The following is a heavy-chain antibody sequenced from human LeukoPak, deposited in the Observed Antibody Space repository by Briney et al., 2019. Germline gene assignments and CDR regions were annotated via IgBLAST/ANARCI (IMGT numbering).Heavy chain of an antibody. CDR2: ISSSGGPT. CDR3: AATCSSTSCYGSDY. J-gene: IGHJ4*02. D-gene: IGHD2-2*01. Sequence: VGSLRLSCAASGFTFSTYAMNWVRQAPGKGLQWVSEISSSGGPTYYADSVKGRFTISRDNSKNTVYLQMNSLRAEDTAVYYYAATCSSTSCYGSDYWGQGTLVTVSS. V-gene: IGHV3-23*01. CDR1: GFTFSTYA.